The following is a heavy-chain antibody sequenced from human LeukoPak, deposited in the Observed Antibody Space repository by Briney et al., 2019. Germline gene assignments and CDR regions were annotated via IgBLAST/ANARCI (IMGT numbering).Heavy chain of an antibody. CDR2: IYNTGAT. J-gene: IGHJ3*02. CDR1: GFTVSDNY. Sequence: GWSLRLSCAASGFTVSDNYMTWVRQAPGKGLEWVSSIYNTGATHYAESVKGRFTISRDNSKNTLFLQMNSLRAEDMAVYYCARIEWERLGRAFDIWGQGAWSPSLQ. CDR3: ARIEWERLGRAFDI. V-gene: IGHV3-53*01. D-gene: IGHD1-26*01.